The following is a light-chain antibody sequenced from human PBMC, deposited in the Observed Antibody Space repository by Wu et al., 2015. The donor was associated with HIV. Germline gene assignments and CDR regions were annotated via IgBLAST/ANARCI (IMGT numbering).Light chain of an antibody. V-gene: IGKV3-20*01. Sequence: EIVLTQSPGTLSLSPGERATLSCRASQSVSSSYLAWYQQKPGQAPRLLIYGASSRATGIPDRFSGSGSGTDFTLTISRLEPEDFAVYYCQQYGSSPPWTFGRG. CDR2: GAS. J-gene: IGKJ1*01. CDR1: QSVSSSY. CDR3: QQYGSSPPWT.